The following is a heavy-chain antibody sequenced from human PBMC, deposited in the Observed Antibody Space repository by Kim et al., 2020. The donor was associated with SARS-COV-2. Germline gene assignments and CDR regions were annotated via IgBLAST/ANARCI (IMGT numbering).Heavy chain of an antibody. CDR3: TTYASGWT. J-gene: IGHJ5*02. V-gene: IGHV3-15*04. CDR1: GFTFNDAW. Sequence: GGSLRLSCAASGFTFNDAWMSWVRQAPGKGPEWVGRIVSKTDGGTTDYAAPVKGRFTISRDDSKNTLYLQMNNPKTEDTAVYYCTTYASGWTWGQGALVT. CDR2: IVSKTDGGTT. D-gene: IGHD6-19*01.